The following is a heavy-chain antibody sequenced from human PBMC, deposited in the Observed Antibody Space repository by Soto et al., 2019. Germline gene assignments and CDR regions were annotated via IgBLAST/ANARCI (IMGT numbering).Heavy chain of an antibody. CDR3: ARGRIVVVPAARHNWFDP. D-gene: IGHD2-2*01. V-gene: IGHV4-34*01. J-gene: IGHJ5*02. CDR2: INHSGST. Sequence: QVQLQQWGAGLLKPSETLSLTCAVNGGSFSGYYWSWIRQPPGKGLEWIGEINHSGSTNYNPSLKGRVTLSADPSKNQFSLKLSSVAAADTAVYYCARGRIVVVPAARHNWFDPWGQGTLVTVSS. CDR1: GGSFSGYY.